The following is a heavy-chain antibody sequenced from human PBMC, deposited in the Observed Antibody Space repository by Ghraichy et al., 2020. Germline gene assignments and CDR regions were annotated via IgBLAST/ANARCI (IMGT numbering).Heavy chain of an antibody. Sequence: GVLNISCAASGFTFSSYAMSWVRQAPGKGLEWVSAISGSGSSTYYADSVKGRFTISRDNSKNTLYLQMNSLRAEDTALYYCAKSGARGVTITSFDYWGQGTLVTVSS. CDR3: AKSGARGVTITSFDY. CDR1: GFTFSSYA. CDR2: ISGSGSST. D-gene: IGHD3-10*01. V-gene: IGHV3-23*01. J-gene: IGHJ4*02.